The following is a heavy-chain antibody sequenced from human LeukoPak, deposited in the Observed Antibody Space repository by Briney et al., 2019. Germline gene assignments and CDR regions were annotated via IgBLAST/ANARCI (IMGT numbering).Heavy chain of an antibody. J-gene: IGHJ4*02. CDR1: GFTFSSYA. Sequence: GGSLRLSCAASGFTFSSYAMSWVRQAPGKGLEWVSAISGSGGSTYYADSVKGRFTISRDNSKNTLYLQMNSLRAEDTAVYYCAKSPRTKVYLNYYDSSGYYYILYYFDYWGQGTLVTVSS. V-gene: IGHV3-23*01. CDR2: ISGSGGST. D-gene: IGHD3-22*01. CDR3: AKSPRTKVYLNYYDSSGYYYILYYFDY.